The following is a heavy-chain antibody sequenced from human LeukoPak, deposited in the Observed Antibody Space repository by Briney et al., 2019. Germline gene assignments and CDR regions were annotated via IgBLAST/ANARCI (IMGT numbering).Heavy chain of an antibody. J-gene: IGHJ4*02. Sequence: SETLSLTCSVSGGSVSNYYCSWIRQPAAKGLEWVGRIYGSGNTNYNPSLKSRLTMSLDTSKNQFSLKLTSVTAANKAVYGCSRSLRPSSSWCRSYYFDFWGQGALVTVSS. CDR3: SRSLRPSSSWCRSYYFDF. V-gene: IGHV4-4*07. CDR2: IYGSGNT. D-gene: IGHD4/OR15-4a*01. CDR1: GGSVSNYY.